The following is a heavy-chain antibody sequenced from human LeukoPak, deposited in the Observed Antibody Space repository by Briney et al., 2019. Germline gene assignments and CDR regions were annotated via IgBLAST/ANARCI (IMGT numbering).Heavy chain of an antibody. Sequence: ASVKVSCKASGYTFITYGISWVRQASGQGLEWMGWISAYNGNTKYAQKFQGRVTMTTETSTSTAYMELRSLTSDDTAVYYCAKDKGLSSGWYDWGQGTLVTVSS. J-gene: IGHJ4*02. D-gene: IGHD6-19*01. CDR1: GYTFITYG. V-gene: IGHV1-18*01. CDR3: AKDKGLSSGWYD. CDR2: ISAYNGNT.